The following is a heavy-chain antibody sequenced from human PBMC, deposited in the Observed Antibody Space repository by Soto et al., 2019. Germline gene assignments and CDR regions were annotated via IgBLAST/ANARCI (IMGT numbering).Heavy chain of an antibody. Sequence: QVQLVQSGAEVKKPGSSVKVSCKASGGTFSSYAISWVRQAPGQGLEWVGGLIPIFGTANYAQKVQGRVTITADESTSTSYMELRSMRSEDTAVYYCARGRPRPHYYDSSGYYGYWGQGTLVTVSS. CDR3: ARGRPRPHYYDSSGYYGY. CDR1: GGTFSSYA. D-gene: IGHD3-22*01. CDR2: LIPIFGTA. J-gene: IGHJ4*02. V-gene: IGHV1-69*12.